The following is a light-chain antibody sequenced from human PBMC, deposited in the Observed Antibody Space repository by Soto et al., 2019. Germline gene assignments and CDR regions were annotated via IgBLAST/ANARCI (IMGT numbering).Light chain of an antibody. J-gene: IGLJ1*01. CDR3: SSYTSGNTYV. CDR2: DVS. V-gene: IGLV2-14*01. Sequence: QSVLTQPASGSGSPGQSITISCTGTSSDVGGYNYVSWYQQHPGKAPKLIIYDVSNRPSGVSNRFSGSKSDNTASLTISGLQAEDESDYYCSSYTSGNTYVFGTGTKVTVL. CDR1: SSDVGGYNY.